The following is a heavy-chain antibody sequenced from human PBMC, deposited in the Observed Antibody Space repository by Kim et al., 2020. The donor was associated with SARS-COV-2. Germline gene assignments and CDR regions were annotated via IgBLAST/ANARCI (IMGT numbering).Heavy chain of an antibody. Sequence: ASVKVSCKASGYTFTSYAMHWVRQAPGQRLEWMGWINAGNGNTKYSQKFQGRVTITRDTSASTAYMELSSLRSEDTAVYYCARGLSPIVVVITPDAFDIWGQGTMVTVSS. J-gene: IGHJ3*02. V-gene: IGHV1-3*01. D-gene: IGHD3-22*01. CDR1: GYTFTSYA. CDR2: INAGNGNT. CDR3: ARGLSPIVVVITPDAFDI.